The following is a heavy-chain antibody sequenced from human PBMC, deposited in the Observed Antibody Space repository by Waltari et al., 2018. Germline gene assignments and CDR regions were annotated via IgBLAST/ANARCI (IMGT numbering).Heavy chain of an antibody. J-gene: IGHJ4*02. CDR1: GFTFSSYS. CDR3: AREDICRSTTCYTLDY. CDR2: MSYDGSSK. Sequence: QVQMVESGGGVVQPGRSLRLSCAASGFTFSSYSIHWVRQAPGKGLEWVALMSYDGSSKYYADSVKGRFTVSRDNSKNTVYLQLNSLRVEDTAVYYCAREDICRSTTCYTLDYWGLETLVTVSS. V-gene: IGHV3-30*01. D-gene: IGHD2-2*02.